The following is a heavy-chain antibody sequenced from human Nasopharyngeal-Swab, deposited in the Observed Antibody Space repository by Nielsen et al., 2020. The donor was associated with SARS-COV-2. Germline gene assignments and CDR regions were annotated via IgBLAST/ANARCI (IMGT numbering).Heavy chain of an antibody. Sequence: GESLKISCAASGFIFSASAMHWVRQASGKGLEWVGRIGDKDHNYATTYGASVKGRFTISRDDSKNTVFLHMDSLKTEDTALYYCPTDFYFDYWGQGTLVTVS. CDR3: PTDFYFDY. J-gene: IGHJ4*02. CDR2: IGDKDHNYAT. D-gene: IGHD1-14*01. CDR1: GFIFSASA. V-gene: IGHV3-73*01.